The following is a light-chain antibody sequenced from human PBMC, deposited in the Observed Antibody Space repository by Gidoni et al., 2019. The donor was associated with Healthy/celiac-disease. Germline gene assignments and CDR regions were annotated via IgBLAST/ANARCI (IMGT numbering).Light chain of an antibody. CDR1: TLGDKY. CDR3: QAWDSSTVV. V-gene: IGLV3-1*01. Sequence: YELTQPPSVYVSPGQTASITCSGDTLGDKYACWYQQKPGQSPVLVIYQDSKRPSGIPERFSGSNSGNTATLTISGTQAMDEADYYCQAWDSSTVVFGGGTKLTVL. CDR2: QDS. J-gene: IGLJ2*01.